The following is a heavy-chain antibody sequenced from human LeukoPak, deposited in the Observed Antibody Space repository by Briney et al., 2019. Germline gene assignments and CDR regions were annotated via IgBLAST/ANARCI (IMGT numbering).Heavy chain of an antibody. V-gene: IGHV3-23*01. Sequence: GGSLRLSCAASGFTFSSYAMSWVRQAPGKGPEWVSAISGSGGSTYYADSVKGRFTISRDNSKNTLYLQMNSLRAEDTAVYYCAKDDYGDYIFDYWGQGTLVTVSS. J-gene: IGHJ4*02. D-gene: IGHD4-17*01. CDR3: AKDDYGDYIFDY. CDR2: ISGSGGST. CDR1: GFTFSSYA.